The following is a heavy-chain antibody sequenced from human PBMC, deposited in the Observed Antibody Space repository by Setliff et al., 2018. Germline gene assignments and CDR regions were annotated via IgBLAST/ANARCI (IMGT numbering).Heavy chain of an antibody. CDR2: IYYSGST. D-gene: IGHD3-10*01. CDR3: ARADNVLLWFGELFY. V-gene: IGHV4-39*01. Sequence: SETLSLTCTVSGGSISSSSYYWGWIRQPPGKGLEWIGSIYYSGSTYYNPSLKSRVTLSVDTSKNQFSLKLSSVTAADTAVYYCARADNVLLWFGELFYWGQGTLVTVSS. J-gene: IGHJ4*02. CDR1: GGSISSSSYY.